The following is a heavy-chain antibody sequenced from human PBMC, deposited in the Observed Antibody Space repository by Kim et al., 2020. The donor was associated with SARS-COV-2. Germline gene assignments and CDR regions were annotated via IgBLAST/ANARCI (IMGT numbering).Heavy chain of an antibody. CDR1: GGSISSSNW. Sequence: SETLSLTCAVSGGSISSSNWWSWVRQPPGKGLEWIGEIYHSGSTNYNPSLKSRVTISVDKSKNQFSLKLSSVTAADTAVYYCERNSGSWYVRDWFDPWGQGTLGKVSS. D-gene: IGHD6-13*01. CDR3: ERNSGSWYVRDWFDP. V-gene: IGHV4-4*02. CDR2: IYHSGST. J-gene: IGHJ5*02.